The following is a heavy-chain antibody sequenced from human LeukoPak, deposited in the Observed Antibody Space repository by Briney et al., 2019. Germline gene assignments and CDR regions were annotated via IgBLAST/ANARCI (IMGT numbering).Heavy chain of an antibody. V-gene: IGHV3-23*01. Sequence: GGSLRLSCAASGFTFSSYAMSWVRQAPGKGLEWVSAISGSGGSTYYADSVKGRFTISRGNSKNTLYLQMNGLRAEDTAVYYCAKVLLWFGELPYYFDYWGQGTLVTVSS. J-gene: IGHJ4*02. CDR1: GFTFSSYA. D-gene: IGHD3-10*01. CDR2: ISGSGGST. CDR3: AKVLLWFGELPYYFDY.